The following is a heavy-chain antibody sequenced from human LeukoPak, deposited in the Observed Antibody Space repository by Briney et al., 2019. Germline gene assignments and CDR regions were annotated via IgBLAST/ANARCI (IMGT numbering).Heavy chain of an antibody. J-gene: IGHJ4*02. CDR2: INHSGST. Sequence: SETLSLTCAHYVGSFSGYYWSWIRQPPGKGLEWIGEINHSGSTNYNPSLKSRVTISVDTSKNQFSLKLSSVTAADTAVYYCARGRYSSGWAFDYWGQGTLVTVSS. D-gene: IGHD6-19*01. V-gene: IGHV4-34*01. CDR1: VGSFSGYY. CDR3: ARGRYSSGWAFDY.